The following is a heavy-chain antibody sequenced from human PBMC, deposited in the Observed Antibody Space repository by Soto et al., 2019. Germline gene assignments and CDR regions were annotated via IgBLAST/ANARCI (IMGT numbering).Heavy chain of an antibody. CDR2: ISSSGSTI. J-gene: IGHJ3*02. CDR1: GFTFSDYY. V-gene: IGHV3-11*01. D-gene: IGHD6-25*01. CDR3: PTETLSGAFDI. Sequence: GGSLRLSCAASGFTFSDYYMSWIRQAPGKGLEWVSYISSSGSTIYYADSVKGRFTISRDDSKNTLYLQMNSLKTEDTAVYYCPTETLSGAFDIWGQGTMVTVS.